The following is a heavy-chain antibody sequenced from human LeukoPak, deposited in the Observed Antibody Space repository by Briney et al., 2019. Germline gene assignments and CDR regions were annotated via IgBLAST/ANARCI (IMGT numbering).Heavy chain of an antibody. J-gene: IGHJ4*02. Sequence: ASVKVSCKASGYTFTSYAIHWVRQAPGQRLEWMGWISAGNGNTKYSQNLQGRVTFISNTSATTAFMELSSLRSEDAAVYYCARDSGSGSNDYWGQGTLVTVSS. CDR1: GYTFTSYA. CDR3: ARDSGSGSNDY. D-gene: IGHD1-26*01. CDR2: ISAGNGNT. V-gene: IGHV1-3*01.